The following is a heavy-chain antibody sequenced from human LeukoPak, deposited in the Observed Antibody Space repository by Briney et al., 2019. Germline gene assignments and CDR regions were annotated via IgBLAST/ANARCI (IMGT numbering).Heavy chain of an antibody. CDR1: GFTVSSNY. CDR3: ARSGNQGRDGYNWYAFDI. J-gene: IGHJ3*02. D-gene: IGHD5-24*01. V-gene: IGHV3-53*01. Sequence: GGSLRLSCAASGFTVSSNYMSWVRQAPGKGLEWVSVIYSGGSTYYADSVKGRFTISRDNSKNTLYLQMNSLRAEDTAVYYCARSGNQGRDGYNWYAFDIWGQGTMVTVSS. CDR2: IYSGGST.